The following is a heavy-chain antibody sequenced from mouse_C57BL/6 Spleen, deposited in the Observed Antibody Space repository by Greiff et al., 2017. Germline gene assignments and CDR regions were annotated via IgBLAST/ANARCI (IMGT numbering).Heavy chain of an antibody. Sequence: QVQLQQSGAELVKPGASVKISCKASGYAFSSYWMTWVKQRPGKGLEWIGQIYPGDGDTNYNGKFKGKATLTADKSSSHAYIQLSSLSYEDAEVYGGARNRTAMDYWGQGTSVTVSA. V-gene: IGHV1-80*01. CDR2: IYPGDGDT. CDR3: ARNRTAMDY. J-gene: IGHJ4*01. CDR1: GYAFSSYW.